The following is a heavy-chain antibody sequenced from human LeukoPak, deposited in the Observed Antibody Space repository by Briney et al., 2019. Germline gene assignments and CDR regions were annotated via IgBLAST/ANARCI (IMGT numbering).Heavy chain of an antibody. Sequence: GGSLRLSCAASGFTFSSYAMSWVRQAPGKGLEWVSDITGSGGSTHYADSVKGRFTISRDNSKNTLYLQMNSLRAEDTAVYYCAKWAVSGRRFDYWGQGTLVTVSS. J-gene: IGHJ4*02. V-gene: IGHV3-23*01. CDR3: AKWAVSGRRFDY. D-gene: IGHD6-19*01. CDR1: GFTFSSYA. CDR2: ITGSGGST.